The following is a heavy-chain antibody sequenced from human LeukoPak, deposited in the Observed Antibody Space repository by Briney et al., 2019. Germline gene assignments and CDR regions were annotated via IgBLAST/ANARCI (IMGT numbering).Heavy chain of an antibody. D-gene: IGHD4-23*01. J-gene: IGHJ4*02. Sequence: QPGGSPRLSCAASGFTFSNYEMNWVRQTPGKGLEWVSYISYSGTTIYYADSVRGRFTISRDNAKNSLYLQMNSLRAEDTAVYYCASLLRTTVVTKFDYWGQGTLVTVSS. V-gene: IGHV3-48*03. CDR3: ASLLRTTVVTKFDY. CDR2: ISYSGTTI. CDR1: GFTFSNYE.